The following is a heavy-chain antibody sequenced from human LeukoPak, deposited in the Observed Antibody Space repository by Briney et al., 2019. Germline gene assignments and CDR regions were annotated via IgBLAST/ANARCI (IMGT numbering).Heavy chain of an antibody. V-gene: IGHV4-4*07. D-gene: IGHD3-3*01. CDR3: ARDDFWSGYRAFDI. CDR2: IYTSGST. J-gene: IGHJ3*02. CDR1: GGSISSYY. Sequence: SETLSLTCTVSGGSISSYYWSWLRQSAGKGLEWIGRIYTSGSTNYNPSLKSRVTMSVDTSKNQFSLTVSSVTAADTGVYYCARDDFWSGYRAFDIWGQGTRVTVSS.